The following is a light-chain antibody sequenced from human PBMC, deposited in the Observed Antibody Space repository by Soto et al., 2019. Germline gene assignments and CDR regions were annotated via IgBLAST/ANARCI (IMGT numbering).Light chain of an antibody. CDR2: AAS. Sequence: DIQMTQSPSSLSASVGDRVTITCRASQSISSYLNWYQQKPGKAPKLLIYAASSLQSGVPSRFSGSGSGTDFTLTISSLQPEDFATYYCHLSYSTPALTFGGGTKVEIK. CDR1: QSISSY. V-gene: IGKV1-39*01. CDR3: HLSYSTPALT. J-gene: IGKJ4*01.